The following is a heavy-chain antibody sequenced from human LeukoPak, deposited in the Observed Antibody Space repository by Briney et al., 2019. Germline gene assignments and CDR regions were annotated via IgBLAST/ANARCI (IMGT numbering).Heavy chain of an antibody. D-gene: IGHD1-26*01. V-gene: IGHV3-30*01. CDR2: ISYDGNNK. CDR1: GFTLSIYA. J-gene: IGHJ4*02. CDR3: AREPHSSGSYYAFDY. Sequence: GKSLRLSCAASGFTLSIYAANWVRQAPGEGLEWVAVISYDGNNKYYADSVKGRLTISRDNSKNTLYLQMNSLRAEDTAVYFCAREPHSSGSYYAFDYWGQGALVTVSS.